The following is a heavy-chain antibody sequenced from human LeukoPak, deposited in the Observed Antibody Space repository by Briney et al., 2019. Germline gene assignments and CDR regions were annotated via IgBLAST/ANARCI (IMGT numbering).Heavy chain of an antibody. J-gene: IGHJ6*03. D-gene: IGHD2-15*01. CDR1: GGSISSSSYY. CDR3: ARGVVVVSSYYYYMDV. CDR2: IYYSGST. V-gene: IGHV4-39*07. Sequence: SETLSLTCTVSGGSISSSSYYWGWIRQPPGKGLEWIGSIYYSGSTYYNPSLKSRVTISVDTSKNQFSLKLSSVTAADTAVYYCARGVVVVSSYYYYMDVWGKGTTVTVS.